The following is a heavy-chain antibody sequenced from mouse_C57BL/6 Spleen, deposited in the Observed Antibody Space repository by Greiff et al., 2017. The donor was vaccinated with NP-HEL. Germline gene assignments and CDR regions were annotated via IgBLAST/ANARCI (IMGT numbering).Heavy chain of an antibody. J-gene: IGHJ4*01. V-gene: IGHV3-6*01. CDR1: GYSITSGYY. Sequence: EVQLQQSGPGLVKPSQSLSLTCSVTGYSITSGYYWNWIRQFPGNKLEWMGYISYDGSNNYNPSLKNRISITRDTSKNQFFLKLNSVTTEDTATYYCARDGGMGYAMDYWGQGTSVTVSS. CDR3: ARDGGMGYAMDY. D-gene: IGHD2-10*02. CDR2: ISYDGSN.